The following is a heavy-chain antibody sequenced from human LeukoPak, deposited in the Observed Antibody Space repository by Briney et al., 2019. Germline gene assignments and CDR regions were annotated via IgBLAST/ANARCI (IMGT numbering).Heavy chain of an antibody. Sequence: ASVKVSCKASGYTFTSYYMHWVRQPPGQGLEGMGISNPSGGSTSYAQKFQGRVTMTRDTSTSTVYMELSSLGSEDTAVYYCARDRGRFLEWLLPTGFDYWGQGTLVTVSS. CDR1: GYTFTSYY. V-gene: IGHV1-46*01. J-gene: IGHJ4*02. CDR2: SNPSGGST. D-gene: IGHD3-3*01. CDR3: ARDRGRFLEWLLPTGFDY.